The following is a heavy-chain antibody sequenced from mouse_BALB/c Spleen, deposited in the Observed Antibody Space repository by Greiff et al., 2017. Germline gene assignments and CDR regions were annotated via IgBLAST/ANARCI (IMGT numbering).Heavy chain of an antibody. CDR3: TRDDYDERFAY. V-gene: IGHV5-6-4*01. J-gene: IGHJ3*01. CDR1: GFTFSSYT. CDR2: ISSGGSYT. D-gene: IGHD2-4*01. Sequence: DVMLVESGGGLVKPGGSLKLSCAASGFTFSSYTMSWVRQTPEKRLEWVATISSGGSYTYYPDSVKGRFTISRDNAKNTLYLQMSSLKSEDTAMYYCTRDDYDERFAYWGQGTLVTVSA.